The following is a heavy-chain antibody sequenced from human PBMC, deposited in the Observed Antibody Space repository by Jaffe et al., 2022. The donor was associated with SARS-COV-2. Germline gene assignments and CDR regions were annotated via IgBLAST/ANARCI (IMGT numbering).Heavy chain of an antibody. V-gene: IGHV4-61*01. Sequence: QVQLQESGPGLVKPSETLSLTCSVSGGSVSSGSYYWSWIRQPPGKGLEWIGYIYYSGSTNYNPSLKSRVTISVDTSKNQFSLKLNSVTAADTAVYYCARGQTAPVGWTIYYFDYWGQGTLVTVSS. CDR2: IYYSGST. CDR3: ARGQTAPVGWTIYYFDY. CDR1: GGSVSSGSYY. J-gene: IGHJ4*02. D-gene: IGHD3-3*01.